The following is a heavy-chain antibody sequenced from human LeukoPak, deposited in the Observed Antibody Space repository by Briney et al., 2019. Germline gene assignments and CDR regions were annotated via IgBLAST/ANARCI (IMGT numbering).Heavy chain of an antibody. V-gene: IGHV3-64*01. CDR2: ISSNGGST. Sequence: GGSLRLSCAASGFTFSSYWMSWVRQAPGKGLEYVSAISSNGGSTYYANSVKGRFTISRDNSKNTLYLQMGSLRAEDMAVYYCARVVPYYYYMDVWGKGTTVTVSS. J-gene: IGHJ6*03. CDR3: ARVVPYYYYMDV. CDR1: GFTFSSYW. D-gene: IGHD3-10*01.